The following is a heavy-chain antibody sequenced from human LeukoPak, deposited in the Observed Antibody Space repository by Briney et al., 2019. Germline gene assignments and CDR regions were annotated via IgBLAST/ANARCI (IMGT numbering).Heavy chain of an antibody. CDR2: IYYSGST. CDR3: AGRDYYDSSGYHDAFDI. J-gene: IGHJ3*02. D-gene: IGHD3-22*01. Sequence: PETLSPTCTVSGGSISSYYCSLIRQPPGKGLEWIGYIYYSGSTNYNPSLKSRVTISVDTSKNQFSLKLSSVTAADTAVYYCAGRDYYDSSGYHDAFDIWGQGPMVTVSS. CDR1: GGSISSYY. V-gene: IGHV4-59*01.